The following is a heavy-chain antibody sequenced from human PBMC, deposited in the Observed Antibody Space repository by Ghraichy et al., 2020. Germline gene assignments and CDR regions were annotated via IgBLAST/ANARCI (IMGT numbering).Heavy chain of an antibody. CDR1: GFTVSSNY. CDR2: IYSGGST. Sequence: GESLNISCAASGFTVSSNYMSWVRQAPGKGLEWVSVIYSGGSTYYADSVKGRFTISRDNSKNTLYLQMNSLRAEDTAVYYCARGGGDYYDSSFDYWGQGTLVTVSS. D-gene: IGHD3-22*01. CDR3: ARGGGDYYDSSFDY. V-gene: IGHV3-53*01. J-gene: IGHJ4*02.